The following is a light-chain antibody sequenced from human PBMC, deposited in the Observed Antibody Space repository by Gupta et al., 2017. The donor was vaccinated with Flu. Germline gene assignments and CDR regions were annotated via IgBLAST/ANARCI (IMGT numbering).Light chain of an antibody. CDR2: LGS. CDR1: QSLLHSNGYNY. CDR3: RQALQTPYT. V-gene: IGKV2-28*01. Sequence: DIVMTQSPLSLPVTPGEPASISCRSSQSLLHSNGYNYLDWYLQKPGQSPQLLIYLGSNRASGVPDRFSGSGSGTXFTLKIXRGEAEDVGVYYCRQALQTPYTFGXGTKLEIK. J-gene: IGKJ2*01.